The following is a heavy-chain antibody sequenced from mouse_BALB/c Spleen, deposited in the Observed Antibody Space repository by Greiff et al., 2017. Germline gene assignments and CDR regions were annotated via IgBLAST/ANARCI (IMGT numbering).Heavy chain of an antibody. J-gene: IGHJ2*01. Sequence: EVHLVESGGGLVKPGGSLKLSCAASGFTFSSYAMSWVRQSPEKRLEWVAEISSGGSYTYYPDTVTGRFTISRDNAKNTLYLEMSSLRSEDTAMYYCAREGEGFDYWGQGTTLTVSS. CDR1: GFTFSSYA. V-gene: IGHV5-9-4*01. CDR3: AREGEGFDY. CDR2: ISSGGSYT.